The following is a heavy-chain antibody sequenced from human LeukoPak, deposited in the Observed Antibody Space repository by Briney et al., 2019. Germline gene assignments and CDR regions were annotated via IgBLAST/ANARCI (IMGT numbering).Heavy chain of an antibody. CDR1: GITFSSYW. V-gene: IGHV3-74*01. J-gene: IGHJ5*02. CDR3: ATTSGP. Sequence: PGGSLRLSCAASGITFSSYWMHWVRHAPGKGLVWVSRFNSDVSSTNYADSVKGRFTVSRDNAKNTLYLQMNSLRVEDTAVYYCATTSGPWGQGTLVTVSS. CDR2: FNSDVSST. D-gene: IGHD3-3*01.